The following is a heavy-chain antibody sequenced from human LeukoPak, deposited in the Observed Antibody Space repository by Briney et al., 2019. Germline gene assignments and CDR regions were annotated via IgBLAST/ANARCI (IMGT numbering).Heavy chain of an antibody. V-gene: IGHV1-69*05. CDR2: IIPIFGTA. Sequence: SVKVSCKASGGTFSSYAISWVRQAPGQGLEWMGGIIPIFGTANYAQKFQGRVTITTDESTSTAYMELSSLRSEDTAVYYCARVPGVDTAMFWFDPWGQGTLVTVSS. CDR1: GGTFSSYA. J-gene: IGHJ5*02. D-gene: IGHD5-18*01. CDR3: ARVPGVDTAMFWFDP.